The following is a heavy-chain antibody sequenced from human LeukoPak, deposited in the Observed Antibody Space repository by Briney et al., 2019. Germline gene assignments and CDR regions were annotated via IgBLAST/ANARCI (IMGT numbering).Heavy chain of an antibody. CDR2: ISWNSGSI. V-gene: IGHV3-9*01. D-gene: IGHD3-22*01. CDR1: GFTFDDYA. CDR3: AKDSYYDSSGLDNAFDI. J-gene: IGHJ3*02. Sequence: PGGSLRLSCAASGFTFDDYAMHWVRQAPGKGLEWVSGISWNSGSIGYADSVKGRFTISRDNAKNSLYLQMNSLRAEDTALYYCAKDSYYDSSGLDNAFDIWGQGTMVTVSS.